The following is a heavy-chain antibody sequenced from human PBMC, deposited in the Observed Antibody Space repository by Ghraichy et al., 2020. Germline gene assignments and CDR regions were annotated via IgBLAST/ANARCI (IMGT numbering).Heavy chain of an antibody. Sequence: GGSLRLSCAASGFTFSSYSMNWVRQAPGKGLEWVSYISSSSSTIYYADSVKGRFTISRDNAKNSLYLQMNSLRDEDTAVYYCARVLEWELLDNWFDPWGQGTLVTVSS. CDR3: ARVLEWELLDNWFDP. CDR2: ISSSSSTI. D-gene: IGHD1-26*01. V-gene: IGHV3-48*02. CDR1: GFTFSSYS. J-gene: IGHJ5*02.